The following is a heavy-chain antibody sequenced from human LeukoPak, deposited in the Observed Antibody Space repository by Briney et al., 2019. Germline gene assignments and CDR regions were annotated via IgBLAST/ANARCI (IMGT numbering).Heavy chain of an antibody. J-gene: IGHJ3*02. CDR3: ASPRVVVTGTRAFDI. V-gene: IGHV4-34*01. Sequence: ASETLSLTCAVYGGSFSGYYWSWIRQPPGKGLEWIGEINHSGSTNYNPSLKSRVTISVDTSKNQFSLKLSSVTAADTAVYYCASPRVVVTGTRAFDIWGQGTMVTVSS. D-gene: IGHD2-21*02. CDR1: GGSFSGYY. CDR2: INHSGST.